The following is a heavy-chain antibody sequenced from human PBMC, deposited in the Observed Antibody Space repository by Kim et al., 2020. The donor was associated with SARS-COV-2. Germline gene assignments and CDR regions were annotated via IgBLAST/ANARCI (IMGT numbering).Heavy chain of an antibody. J-gene: IGHJ2*01. V-gene: IGHV4-34*01. Sequence: SETLSLTCAVYGGSFSGYYWSWIRQPPGKGLEWIGEINHSGSTNYNPSLKSRVTISVDTSKNQFSLKLSSVTAADTAVYYCARATPIILEMATNRHGDWYFDLWGRGTLVTVSS. CDR3: ARATPIILEMATNRHGDWYFDL. CDR1: GGSFSGYY. CDR2: INHSGST. D-gene: IGHD5-12*01.